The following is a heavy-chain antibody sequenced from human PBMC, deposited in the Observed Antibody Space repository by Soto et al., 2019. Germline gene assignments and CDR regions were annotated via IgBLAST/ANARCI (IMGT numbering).Heavy chain of an antibody. V-gene: IGHV3-9*01. J-gene: IGHJ4*02. D-gene: IGHD4-17*01. CDR3: AKDIAIGGDDHYFDY. CDR2: ISWNSGSI. CDR1: GFTFDDYA. Sequence: GGSLRLSCAASGFTFDDYAMHWVRQAPGKGLEWVSGISWNSGSIGYADSVKGRFTISRDNAKNSLYLQMNSLRAEDTALYYCAKDIAIGGDDHYFDYWGQGTLVTVSS.